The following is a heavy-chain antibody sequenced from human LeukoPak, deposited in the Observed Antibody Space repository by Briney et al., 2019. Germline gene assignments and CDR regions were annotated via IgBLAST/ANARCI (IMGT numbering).Heavy chain of an antibody. D-gene: IGHD3-3*01. Sequence: SSVKVSCKASGGTFSSYAISWVRQAPGQGLEWMGGIIPIFGTANYAQKFQSRVTITADESTSTAYMELSSLRSEDTAVYYCARVRNFWSGYYPYYFDYWGQGTLVTVSS. V-gene: IGHV1-69*01. CDR2: IIPIFGTA. CDR3: ARVRNFWSGYYPYYFDY. CDR1: GGTFSSYA. J-gene: IGHJ4*02.